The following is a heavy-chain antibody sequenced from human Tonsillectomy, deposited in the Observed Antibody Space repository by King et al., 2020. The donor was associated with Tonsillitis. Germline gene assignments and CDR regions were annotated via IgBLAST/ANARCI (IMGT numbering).Heavy chain of an antibody. CDR1: DYSISSAYY. Sequence: VQLQDSGPGLVKPSETLSLTCAVSDYSISSAYYWGWIRQPPGKGLGWIGNICHSGSPYYNPSLKSRVTISVDTSKTQFSLKLSSVTAADTAVYYCASNRYCSSTSCYDYWGQGTLVTVSS. D-gene: IGHD2-2*01. J-gene: IGHJ4*02. CDR3: ASNRYCSSTSCYDY. V-gene: IGHV4-38-2*01. CDR2: ICHSGSP.